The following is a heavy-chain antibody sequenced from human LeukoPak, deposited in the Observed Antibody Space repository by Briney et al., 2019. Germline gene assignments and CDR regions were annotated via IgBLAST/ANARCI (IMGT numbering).Heavy chain of an antibody. Sequence: GGSLRLSCAASGFTFSSSAMHWVRQAPDKGLEWVAVISYDGSNKYYADSVKGRFTISRDNSRNTLYLQMNSLRADDTAVYYCARDRDSSGWYEGFDYWGQGTLVTVSS. CDR1: GFTFSSSA. CDR3: ARDRDSSGWYEGFDY. J-gene: IGHJ4*02. V-gene: IGHV3-30-3*01. CDR2: ISYDGSNK. D-gene: IGHD6-19*01.